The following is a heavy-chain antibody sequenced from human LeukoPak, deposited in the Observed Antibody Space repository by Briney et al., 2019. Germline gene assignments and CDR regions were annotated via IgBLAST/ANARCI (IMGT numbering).Heavy chain of an antibody. CDR2: ISTSGST. CDR3: ASPRSGYRYTFDY. CDR1: AASISNYY. J-gene: IGHJ4*02. D-gene: IGHD3-22*01. Sequence: PSETLSLTCAVSAASISNYYWSWIRQAPGKGQEWIGYISTSGSTNYNPSLKSRVSISLDTSTNRLSLNLNFVTAADTAVYYCASPRSGYRYTFDYWGQGALVTVSS. V-gene: IGHV4-4*09.